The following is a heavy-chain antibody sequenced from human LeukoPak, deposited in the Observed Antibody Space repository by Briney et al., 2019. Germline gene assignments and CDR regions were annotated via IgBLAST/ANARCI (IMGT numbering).Heavy chain of an antibody. Sequence: GGSLRLSCAASGFTFSSYAMSWVRQAPGKGLEWVSAISGSGGSTYYADSVKGRFTISRDNSRNTLYLQMNSLRAEDTAVYYCAKVWDYDFWSGPTPFDYWGQGTLVTVSS. V-gene: IGHV3-23*01. D-gene: IGHD3-3*01. CDR1: GFTFSSYA. CDR3: AKVWDYDFWSGPTPFDY. J-gene: IGHJ4*02. CDR2: ISGSGGST.